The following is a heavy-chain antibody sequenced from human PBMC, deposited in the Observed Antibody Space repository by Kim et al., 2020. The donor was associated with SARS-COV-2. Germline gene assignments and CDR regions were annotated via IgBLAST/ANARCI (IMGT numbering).Heavy chain of an antibody. Sequence: ASVKGRCTVSRDESKNSLYLQMNSLNTEDTAVDYCARGTSEIHNYCYGLDVWGQGTTVTVSS. J-gene: IGHJ6*02. V-gene: IGHV3-72*01. D-gene: IGHD2-15*01. CDR3: ARGTSEIHNYCYGLDV.